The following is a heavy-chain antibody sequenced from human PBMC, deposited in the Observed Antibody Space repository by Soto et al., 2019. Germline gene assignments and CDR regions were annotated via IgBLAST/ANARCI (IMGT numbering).Heavy chain of an antibody. CDR3: ARGEDYGGTTRLEYFQH. J-gene: IGHJ1*01. CDR2: IKQDGSEK. CDR1: GFTFSSYW. D-gene: IGHD4-17*01. V-gene: IGHV3-7*01. Sequence: GGSLRLSCAASGFTFSSYWMSWVRQAPGKGLEWVANIKQDGSEKYYVDSVKGRFTISRDNAKNSLYLQMNSLRAEDTAVYSGARGEDYGGTTRLEYFQHWGQGTLVTVSS.